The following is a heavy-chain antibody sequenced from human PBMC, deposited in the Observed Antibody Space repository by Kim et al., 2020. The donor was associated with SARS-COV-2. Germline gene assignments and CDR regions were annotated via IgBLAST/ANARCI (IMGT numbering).Heavy chain of an antibody. J-gene: IGHJ4*02. CDR1: GGSFSGYY. V-gene: IGHV4-34*01. Sequence: SETLSLTCAVYGGSFSGYYWSWIRQPPGKGLEWIGEINHSGSTNYNPSLKSRVTISVDTSKNQFSLKLSSVTAADTAVYYCARGPSVEMATIGSYYFDYWGQGTLVTVSS. CDR2: INHSGST. CDR3: ARGPSVEMATIGSYYFDY. D-gene: IGHD5-12*01.